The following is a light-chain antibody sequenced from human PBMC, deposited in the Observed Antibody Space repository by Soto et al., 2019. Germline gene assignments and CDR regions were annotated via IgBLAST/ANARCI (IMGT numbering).Light chain of an antibody. V-gene: IGKV3-20*01. J-gene: IGKJ3*01. CDR2: GAS. CDR1: QSLSGNY. CDR3: QQYGNSLFT. Sequence: EIVLTQSPGTLSLSPGERATLSCRASQSLSGNYLAWYQQKPGQAPRLLIYGASSRATGIPDRFSGSGSGTDFTLTISRLEPEDFAVDYWQQYGNSLFTFGPGTKVDIK.